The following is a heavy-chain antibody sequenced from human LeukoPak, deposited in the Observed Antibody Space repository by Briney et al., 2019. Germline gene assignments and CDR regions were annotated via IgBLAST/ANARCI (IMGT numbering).Heavy chain of an antibody. CDR1: GYTFTSYG. J-gene: IGHJ4*02. V-gene: IGHV1-8*01. CDR3: ARAITYFVPYYYDSSGIRGPPGGY. CDR2: MNPNSGNT. D-gene: IGHD3-22*01. Sequence: ASVKVSCKASGYTFTSYGINWVRQATGQGLEWMGWMNPNSGNTGYAQKFQGRVTITRDTSASTAYMELSSLRSEDTAVYYCARAITYFVPYYYDSSGIRGPPGGYWGQGTLVTVSS.